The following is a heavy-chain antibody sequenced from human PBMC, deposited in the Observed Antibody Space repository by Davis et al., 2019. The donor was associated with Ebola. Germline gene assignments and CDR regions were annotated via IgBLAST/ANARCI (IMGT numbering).Heavy chain of an antibody. Sequence: ASVKVSCKASGYTFTGYYMHWVRQASGQGLEWMGWINPNSGGTNYAQKFQGWVTMTRDTSISTAYMELSRLRSDDTAVYYCARETYYYDSSGYYYVNYLDYWGQGTLVTVSS. V-gene: IGHV1-2*04. D-gene: IGHD3-22*01. CDR3: ARETYYYDSSGYYYVNYLDY. CDR1: GYTFTGYY. CDR2: INPNSGGT. J-gene: IGHJ4*02.